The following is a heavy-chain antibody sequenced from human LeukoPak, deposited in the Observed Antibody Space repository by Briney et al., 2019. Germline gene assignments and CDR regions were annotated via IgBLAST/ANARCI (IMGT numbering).Heavy chain of an antibody. D-gene: IGHD3-10*01. CDR3: AKAMRGSASVFDY. V-gene: IGHV3-23*01. J-gene: IGHJ4*02. CDR1: GFTLSNYA. Sequence: GGSLRLSCAASGFTLSNYAMSWVRQAPGKGLEWVSTITGSGGSTYYADSVKGRFTISRDNSKNTLYLQMNSLGAEDTAVFYCAKAMRGSASVFDYWGQGTLVTVSS. CDR2: ITGSGGST.